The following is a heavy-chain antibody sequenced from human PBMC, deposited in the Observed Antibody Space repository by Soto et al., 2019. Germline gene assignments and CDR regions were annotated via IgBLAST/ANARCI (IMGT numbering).Heavy chain of an antibody. J-gene: IGHJ4*02. CDR2: IYWDDDK. V-gene: IGHV2-5*02. CDR1: GFSLSTSGVG. Sequence: QITLKESGPTLVKPTQTLTLTCTFPGFSLSTSGVGVGWIRQPPGKTLEWLALIYWDDDKPYRPSLNSSLTITTGTSKNQVVLTMTNMDPVDTATYYCAHGDITMFRGTDYFDYWGQGTLVTVSS. D-gene: IGHD3-10*01. CDR3: AHGDITMFRGTDYFDY.